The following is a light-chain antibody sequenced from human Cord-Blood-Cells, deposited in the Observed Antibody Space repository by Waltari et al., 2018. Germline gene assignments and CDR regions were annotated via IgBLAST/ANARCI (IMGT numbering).Light chain of an antibody. CDR2: WAS. Sequence: DIVLTKSPASLADSLCERATTNCKSSHRVLYSSNNKNYLAWYQQKPGQPPKLLIYWASTRESGVPDRFSGSGSGTDFTLTISSLQAEDVAVYYCQQYYSTLMYTFGQGTKLEIK. J-gene: IGKJ2*01. V-gene: IGKV4-1*01. CDR3: QQYYSTLMYT. CDR1: HRVLYSSNNKNY.